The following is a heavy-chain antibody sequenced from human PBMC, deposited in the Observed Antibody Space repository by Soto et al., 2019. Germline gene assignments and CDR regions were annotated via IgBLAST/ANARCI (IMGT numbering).Heavy chain of an antibody. CDR1: GYTFTSYG. J-gene: IGHJ5*02. V-gene: IGHV1-18*01. D-gene: IGHD1-1*01. Sequence: ASVKVSCKASGYTFTSYGISWVRQAPGQGLEWMGWISAYNGNTNYAQKLQGRVTMTTDTSTSTAYMELRSLRSDDTAVYYCARDMAGTTGTTLGPLGWFDPWGQGTLVTVSS. CDR2: ISAYNGNT. CDR3: ARDMAGTTGTTLGPLGWFDP.